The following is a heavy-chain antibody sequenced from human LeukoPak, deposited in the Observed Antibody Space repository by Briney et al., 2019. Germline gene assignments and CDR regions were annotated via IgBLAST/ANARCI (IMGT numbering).Heavy chain of an antibody. CDR3: ARDRGSSGWYEFDY. D-gene: IGHD6-19*01. Sequence: PGGSLRLSCAASGFTSGTYWMSWVRQAPGEGLEGVANIKQDGSEKYYVDSVRGRFTISRDNAKNSLYLQMNSLRAEDTAVYYCARDRGSSGWYEFDYWGQGTLVTVSS. CDR2: IKQDGSEK. CDR1: GFTSGTYW. V-gene: IGHV3-7*01. J-gene: IGHJ4*02.